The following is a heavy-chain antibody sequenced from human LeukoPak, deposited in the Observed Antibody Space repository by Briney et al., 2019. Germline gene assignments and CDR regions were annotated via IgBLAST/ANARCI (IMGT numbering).Heavy chain of an antibody. CDR2: ISSGGGTT. Sequence: PGGSLRLSCAASGFTYSNYAMNWVRQAPGKGLEWVSGISSGGGTTYYADSVKGRFIISRDNSKNTLYLQMDSLRAEDTAVYYCTKAGIAVPATPDYWGQGTLVIVSS. V-gene: IGHV3-23*01. CDR3: TKAGIAVPATPDY. J-gene: IGHJ4*02. CDR1: GFTYSNYA. D-gene: IGHD6-19*01.